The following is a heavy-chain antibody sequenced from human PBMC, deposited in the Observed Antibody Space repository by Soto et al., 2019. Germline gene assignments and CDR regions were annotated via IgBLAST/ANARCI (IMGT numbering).Heavy chain of an antibody. CDR3: TRGLLGGAPSYTFHGMDV. CDR2: SRNRVNSHTT. J-gene: IGHJ6*01. V-gene: IGHV3-72*01. D-gene: IGHD1-26*01. CDR1: GCTFSDHD. Sequence: GGLMRVSYTAAGCTFSDHDRDWVRQDQRKGLEWVARSRNRVNSHTTEYAASVKGRFTISRDESKSSLYLQMNSLKIEDTAVYYCTRGLLGGAPSYTFHGMDVWGQGTTVTVSS.